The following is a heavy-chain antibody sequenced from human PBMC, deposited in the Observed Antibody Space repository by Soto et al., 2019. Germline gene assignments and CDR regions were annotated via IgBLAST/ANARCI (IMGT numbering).Heavy chain of an antibody. CDR2: ISGSGGST. V-gene: IGHV3-23*01. CDR3: AKPAEDCSGGSCYPDDYFDY. J-gene: IGHJ4*01. Sequence: EVQLLESGGGLVQPGGSLRLSCAASGFTFSSYAMSWVRQAPGKGLEWVSAISGSGGSTYYADSVKGRFTISRDNSKNTLYLQMNSLIAEDTAVYYCAKPAEDCSGGSCYPDDYFDYWSQGTLVTVSS. CDR1: GFTFSSYA. D-gene: IGHD2-15*01.